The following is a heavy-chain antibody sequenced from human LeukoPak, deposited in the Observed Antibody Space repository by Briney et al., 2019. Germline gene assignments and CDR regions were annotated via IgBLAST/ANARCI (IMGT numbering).Heavy chain of an antibody. D-gene: IGHD6-19*01. Sequence: GESLKISCKGSGYSFTSYWIGWVRQMPGKGLGWMGIIYPGDSDTRYSPSFQGQVTISADKSISTAYLQWSSLKASDTAMYYCASRYSSGWYESFYFDYWGQGTLVTVSS. J-gene: IGHJ4*02. CDR2: IYPGDSDT. CDR3: ASRYSSGWYESFYFDY. CDR1: GYSFTSYW. V-gene: IGHV5-51*01.